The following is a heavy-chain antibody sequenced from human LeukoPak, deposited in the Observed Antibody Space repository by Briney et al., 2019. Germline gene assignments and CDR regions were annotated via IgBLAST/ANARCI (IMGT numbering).Heavy chain of an antibody. J-gene: IGHJ5*02. V-gene: IGHV3-30*04. CDR2: ISSDGYNK. Sequence: GKGQERGAVISSDGYNKYYADSVKGRFTISRDNSKNTLYLQMNSLRAEDTAVYYCARALYYYDSSGHYPWRQGTLVTVSS. CDR3: ARALYYYDSSGHYP. D-gene: IGHD3-22*01.